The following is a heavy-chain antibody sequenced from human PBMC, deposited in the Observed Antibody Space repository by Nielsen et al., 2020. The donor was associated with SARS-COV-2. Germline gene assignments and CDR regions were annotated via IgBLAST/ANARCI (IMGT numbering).Heavy chain of an antibody. CDR2: ISSSSSYI. CDR1: GFTFSSYS. V-gene: IGHV3-21*01. J-gene: IGHJ4*02. CDR3: VKDMSRTYYFDY. D-gene: IGHD2-2*01. Sequence: GESLKISCAASGFTFSSYSMNWVRQAPGKGLEWVSSISSSSSYIYYADSVKGRFTISRDDSKNTLYLEMDSLRAEDTAVYYCVKDMSRTYYFDYWGQGTLVTVSS.